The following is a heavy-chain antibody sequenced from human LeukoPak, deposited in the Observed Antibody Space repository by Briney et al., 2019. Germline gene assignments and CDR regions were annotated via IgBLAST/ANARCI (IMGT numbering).Heavy chain of an antibody. J-gene: IGHJ4*02. Sequence: GGSLELSCAASGFTFSSYAMSWVRPAPGKGLEGVSVISGSGCSPYYASSVQGRFPISRDNSKNTLSLQMHSLRAEDPAVYYCAKDRVHYYTYDYWGQGTLVTVSS. D-gene: IGHD3-10*01. CDR2: ISGSGCSP. CDR3: AKDRVHYYTYDY. V-gene: IGHV3-23*01. CDR1: GFTFSSYA.